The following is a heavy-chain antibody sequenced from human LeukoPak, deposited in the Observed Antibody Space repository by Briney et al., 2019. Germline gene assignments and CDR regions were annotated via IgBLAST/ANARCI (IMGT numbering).Heavy chain of an antibody. CDR2: ISSTSIYR. CDR3: ARGPI. CDR1: GFTFSAYS. J-gene: IGHJ3*02. Sequence: GGSLRLSCAASGFTFSAYSMNWVRQAPGKGLEWVSSISSTSIYRYYGDSVKGRFTISRDNAKNSLYLQMNSLRAEDTAVYYCARGPIWGQGTMVTVSS. V-gene: IGHV3-21*01.